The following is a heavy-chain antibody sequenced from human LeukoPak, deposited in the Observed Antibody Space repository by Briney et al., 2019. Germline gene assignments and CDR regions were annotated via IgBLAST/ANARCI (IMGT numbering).Heavy chain of an antibody. Sequence: ASVKVSCKASGYTFTSYYMHWVRQAPGQGLEWMGWINPNSGGTNYAQKFQGRVTMTRDTSITTAYMELSSLTSDDTAMYYCARYFFEKNTLDVWGQGTMVTVSS. CDR2: INPNSGGT. CDR1: GYTFTSYY. V-gene: IGHV1-2*02. CDR3: ARYFFEKNTLDV. D-gene: IGHD3-3*01. J-gene: IGHJ3*01.